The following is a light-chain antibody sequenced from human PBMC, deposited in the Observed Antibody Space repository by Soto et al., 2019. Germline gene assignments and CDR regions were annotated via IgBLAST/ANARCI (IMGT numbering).Light chain of an antibody. Sequence: EIVLTQSPATLSLSPGERATLSCRASQSVGSYLVWYQQRPGQAPRLLIYDASNRATGIPARFSGSGSGTDFTLTISSLEPEDFAIYYCQQRRYWTPLTFGGGTKVEIK. CDR3: QQRRYWTPLT. CDR2: DAS. J-gene: IGKJ4*01. CDR1: QSVGSY. V-gene: IGKV3-11*01.